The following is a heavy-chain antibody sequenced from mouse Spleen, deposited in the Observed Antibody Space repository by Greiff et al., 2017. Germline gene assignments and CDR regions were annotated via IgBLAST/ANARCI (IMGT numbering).Heavy chain of an antibody. Sequence: EVKVVESGGGLVKPGGSLKLSCAASGFTFSSYAMSWVRQTPEKRLEWVATISSGGSYTYYPDSVKGRFTISRDNAKNTLYLQMSSLRSEDTAMYYCARGTFFDYWGQGTTLTVSS. CDR3: ARGTFFDY. CDR2: ISSGGSYT. V-gene: IGHV5-9-1*01. J-gene: IGHJ2*01. CDR1: GFTFSSYA.